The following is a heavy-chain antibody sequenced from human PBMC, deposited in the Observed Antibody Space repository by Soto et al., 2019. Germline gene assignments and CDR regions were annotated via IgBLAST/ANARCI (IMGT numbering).Heavy chain of an antibody. Sequence: GGSLRLSCAASGFTFSSYAMHWVRQAPGKGLEWVAVISYDGSNKYYADSVKGRFTISRDNSKNTLYLQMSSLRAEDTAVYYCAKGSEEGSFWGQGALVTVSS. CDR2: ISYDGSNK. V-gene: IGHV3-30*18. CDR3: AKGSEEGSF. CDR1: GFTFSSYA. J-gene: IGHJ4*02.